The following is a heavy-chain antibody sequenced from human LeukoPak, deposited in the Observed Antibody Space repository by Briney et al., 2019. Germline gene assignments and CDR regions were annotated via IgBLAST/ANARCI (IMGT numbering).Heavy chain of an antibody. V-gene: IGHV3-23*01. Sequence: GGSLRLSCAASGFTFSTYALTWVRQAPGEGLEWVSSISGSGGNTYYADSAKGRFTISRDNSKNTLYLQMNGLRAEDTAVYYCAKARYCSSTTCPPNSFDYWGQGTLVTVSS. D-gene: IGHD2-2*01. CDR2: ISGSGGNT. CDR1: GFTFSTYA. CDR3: AKARYCSSTTCPPNSFDY. J-gene: IGHJ4*02.